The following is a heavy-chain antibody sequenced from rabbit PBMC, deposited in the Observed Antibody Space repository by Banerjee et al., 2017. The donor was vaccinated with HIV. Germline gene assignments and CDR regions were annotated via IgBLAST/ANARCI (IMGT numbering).Heavy chain of an antibody. V-gene: IGHV1S45*01. D-gene: IGHD1-1*01. CDR3: ARGDAAGYWDAFDS. CDR1: GFSFSNKYV. J-gene: IGHJ2*02. Sequence: QEQLEESGGDLVKPEGSLTLTCTASGFSFSNKYVMCWVRQAPGKGLEWIACISAGSSGTTYYASWAKGRFTISKTSSTTVTLQMTSLTVADTATYFCARGDAAGYWDAFDSRGQGTLVTVS. CDR2: ISAGSSGTT.